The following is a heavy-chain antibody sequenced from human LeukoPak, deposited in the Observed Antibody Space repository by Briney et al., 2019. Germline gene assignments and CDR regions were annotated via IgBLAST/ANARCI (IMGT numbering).Heavy chain of an antibody. D-gene: IGHD3-3*01. V-gene: IGHV4-34*01. CDR2: INHSGST. CDR3: ARGYYDFWSGYYGIEDY. J-gene: IGHJ4*02. Sequence: RTSETLSLTCAVYGGSFSGYYWSWIRQPPGKGLEWSGEINHSGSTNYNPSLKSRVTISVDTSKNQFSLKLSSVTAADTAVYYCARGYYDFWSGYYGIEDYWGQGTLVTVSS. CDR1: GGSFSGYY.